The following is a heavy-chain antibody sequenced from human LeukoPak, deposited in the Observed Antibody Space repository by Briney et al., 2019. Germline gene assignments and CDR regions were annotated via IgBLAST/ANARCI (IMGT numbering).Heavy chain of an antibody. V-gene: IGHV3-30*04. J-gene: IGHJ4*02. CDR3: ARPHYDFWSGYYPIDY. CDR2: ISYDGSNK. D-gene: IGHD3-3*01. CDR1: GFTFSSYA. Sequence: GRSLRLSCAASGFTFSSYAMHWVRQAPGKGLEWVAVISYDGSNKYYADSVKGRFTISRDNSKNTLYLQMNSLRAEDTAVYYCARPHYDFWSGYYPIDYWGQGTLVTVSS.